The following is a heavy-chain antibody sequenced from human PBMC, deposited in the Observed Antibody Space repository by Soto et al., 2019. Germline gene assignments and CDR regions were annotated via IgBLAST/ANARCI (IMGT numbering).Heavy chain of an antibody. CDR1: GGSISSYY. D-gene: IGHD5-12*01. Sequence: PSETLSLTCTVSGGSISSYYWSWIRQPPGKGLEWIGYIYYSGSTNYNPSLKSRVTISVDTSKNQFSLKLSSVTAADTAVYYCESSTGDGYNPYYFDYWGQGTLVTVSS. CDR3: ESSTGDGYNPYYFDY. CDR2: IYYSGST. V-gene: IGHV4-59*01. J-gene: IGHJ4*02.